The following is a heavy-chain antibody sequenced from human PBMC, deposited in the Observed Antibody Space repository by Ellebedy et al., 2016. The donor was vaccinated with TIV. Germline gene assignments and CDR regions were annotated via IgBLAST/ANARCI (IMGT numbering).Heavy chain of an antibody. CDR1: GGSISSFY. J-gene: IGHJ4*02. Sequence: MPSETLSLTCTVSGGSISSFYWSWIRQPAGKGPEWIGLLHPSGTTTYNDSLKSRVTVSVDTSKNQFPLKLVSVTPADTAVYYCARGGASSLPFDYWGQGVLVTVSS. D-gene: IGHD3-10*01. V-gene: IGHV4-4*07. CDR3: ARGGASSLPFDY. CDR2: LHPSGTT.